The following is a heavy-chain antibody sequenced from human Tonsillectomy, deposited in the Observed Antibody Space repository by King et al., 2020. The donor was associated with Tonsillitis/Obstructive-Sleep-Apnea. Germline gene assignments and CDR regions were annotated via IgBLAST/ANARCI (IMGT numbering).Heavy chain of an antibody. D-gene: IGHD1-26*01. CDR2: IYPGDSDT. J-gene: IGHJ4*02. V-gene: IGHV5-51*01. CDR3: ASSLEDQLLPYFFDY. Sequence: QLVQSGAEVKKPGESLKISCKGSGYTFTSYWIGWVRQMPGKGLEWMGFIYPGDSDTRYSPSFQGHITISADKSIKTAYLQWSNLKASATARYYCASSLEDQLLPYFFDYWGQGTLVTVSS. CDR1: GYTFTSYW.